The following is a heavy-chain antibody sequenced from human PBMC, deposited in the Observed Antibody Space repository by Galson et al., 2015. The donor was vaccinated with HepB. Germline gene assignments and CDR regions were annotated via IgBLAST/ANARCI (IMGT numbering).Heavy chain of an antibody. J-gene: IGHJ4*02. D-gene: IGHD5-24*01. CDR3: ARLQPSAYYFDY. Sequence: SLRLSCAASGFTFSSYSMNWVRQAPGKGLEWVSSISSSSSYIYYADSVKGRFTISRDNAKNSLYLQMNSLRAEDTAVYYCARLQPSAYYFDYWGQGTLVTVSS. V-gene: IGHV3-21*01. CDR1: GFTFSSYS. CDR2: ISSSSSYI.